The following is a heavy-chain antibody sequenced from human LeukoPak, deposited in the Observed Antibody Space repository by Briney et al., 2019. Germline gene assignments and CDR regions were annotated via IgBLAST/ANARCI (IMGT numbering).Heavy chain of an antibody. CDR2: IYSAGST. CDR1: GFTVSSNY. Sequence: GGSLRLSCAASGFTVSSNYMSWVRQAPGKGLEWVSVIYSAGSTYYADSVKGRFTISRDNAKSSLYLQMNSLRGEDTAVYYCARVGQFDSWGQGTLVTVSS. J-gene: IGHJ4*02. CDR3: ARVGQFDS. V-gene: IGHV3-53*01.